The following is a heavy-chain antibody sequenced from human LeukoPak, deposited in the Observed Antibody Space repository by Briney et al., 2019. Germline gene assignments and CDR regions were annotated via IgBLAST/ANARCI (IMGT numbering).Heavy chain of an antibody. CDR3: ARDPPQDYYDSSGYYPDAFDI. Sequence: GASVKVSCKASGYTFTSYGTSWVRQAPGQGLEWMGWISAYNGNTNYAQKLQGRVTMTTDTSTSTAYMELRSLRSDDTAVYCCARDPPQDYYDSSGYYPDAFDIWGQGTMVTVSS. D-gene: IGHD3-22*01. CDR1: GYTFTSYG. J-gene: IGHJ3*02. CDR2: ISAYNGNT. V-gene: IGHV1-18*01.